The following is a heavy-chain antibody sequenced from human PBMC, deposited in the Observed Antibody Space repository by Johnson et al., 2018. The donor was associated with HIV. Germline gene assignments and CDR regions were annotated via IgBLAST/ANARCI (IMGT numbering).Heavy chain of an antibody. V-gene: IGHV3-20*04. CDR1: GFTFDDYG. J-gene: IGHJ3*02. Sequence: MQLVESGGGVVRPGGSLRLSCAASGFTFDDYGMSLVRQAPGKGLEWVSGINWNGGSTGYADSVKGRFTISRDNAKNSLYLQMNSLRAEDTALYYCARDWAAVGRVGGMDAFDIWGQGTMVTVSS. CDR2: INWNGGST. CDR3: ARDWAAVGRVGGMDAFDI. D-gene: IGHD6-13*01.